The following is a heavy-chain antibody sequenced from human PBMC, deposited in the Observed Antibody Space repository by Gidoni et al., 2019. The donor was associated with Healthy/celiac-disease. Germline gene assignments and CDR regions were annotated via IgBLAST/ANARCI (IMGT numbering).Heavy chain of an antibody. CDR2: ISGSGGST. Sequence: EVQLLESGGGLVQPGGSLRLSCSASGFTFSSYAMSWVRQAPGKGLEWVSAISGSGGSTYYADSVKVRFTISRDNSKNTLYLQMNSLRAEDTAVYYCAKYTGSYYYYYYMDVWGKGTTVTVSS. V-gene: IGHV3-23*01. D-gene: IGHD2-2*02. CDR3: AKYTGSYYYYYYMDV. J-gene: IGHJ6*03. CDR1: GFTFSSYA.